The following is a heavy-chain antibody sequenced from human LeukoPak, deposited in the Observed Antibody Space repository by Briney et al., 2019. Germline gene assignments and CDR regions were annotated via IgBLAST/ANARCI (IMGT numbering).Heavy chain of an antibody. CDR1: GGSISNYF. D-gene: IGHD7-27*01. V-gene: IGHV4-59*08. CDR2: IYSSGST. CDR3: ARRPTGDPKFDY. J-gene: IGHJ4*02. Sequence: SETLSLTCSVSGGSISNYFWTWIRKPPGKGLEWIGYIYSSGSTYYNPSLKSRVTISVDTSKNRFALKLSTVTAADTAVYYCARRPTGDPKFDYWGQGTLVTVSS.